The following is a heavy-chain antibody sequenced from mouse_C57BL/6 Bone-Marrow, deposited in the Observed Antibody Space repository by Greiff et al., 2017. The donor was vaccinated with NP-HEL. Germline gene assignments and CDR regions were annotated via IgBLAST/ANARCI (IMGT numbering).Heavy chain of an antibody. CDR2: IRSKSNNYAT. J-gene: IGHJ4*01. CDR3: VRRSSRGAMDY. Sequence: EVMLVESGGGLVQPKGSLKLSCAASGFSFNTYAMNWVRQAPGKGLEWVARIRSKSNNYATYYAASVKDRLTISRDDSESMLYLQMNNLKTEDTAMYYCVRRSSRGAMDYWGQGTSVTVYS. V-gene: IGHV10-1*01. CDR1: GFSFNTYA. D-gene: IGHD1-1*01.